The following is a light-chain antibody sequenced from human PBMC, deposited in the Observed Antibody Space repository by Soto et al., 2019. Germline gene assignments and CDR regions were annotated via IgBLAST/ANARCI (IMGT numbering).Light chain of an antibody. CDR3: QQRGNWHPPIS. V-gene: IGKV3D-20*02. Sequence: EIVMTQSPATLSVSPVEIATLSCRASQSVSNNYLAWYQQKPGQAPRLLIYGASSRVTGVPARFSGSGSETDFTLTISSLQPEDFAVYYCQQRGNWHPPISFGQGTRLEIK. CDR2: GAS. J-gene: IGKJ5*01. CDR1: QSVSNNY.